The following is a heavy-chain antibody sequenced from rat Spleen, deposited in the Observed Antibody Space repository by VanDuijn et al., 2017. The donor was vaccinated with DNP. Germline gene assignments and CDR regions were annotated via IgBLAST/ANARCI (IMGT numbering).Heavy chain of an antibody. CDR2: ISYDGGST. Sequence: EVQLVESAGGLVQPGRSLKLSCAASGFTFSDYYMAWVRQAPTKGLEWVAYISYDGGSTYNGDSVKGRFTISRDNAKSTLYLQMNSLRSEDMATYYCARPARGWFAYWGQGTLVTVSS. J-gene: IGHJ3*01. CDR1: GFTFSDYY. CDR3: ARPARGWFAY. V-gene: IGHV5-22*01.